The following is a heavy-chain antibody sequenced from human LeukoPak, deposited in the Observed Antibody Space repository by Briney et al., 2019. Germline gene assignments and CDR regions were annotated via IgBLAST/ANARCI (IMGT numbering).Heavy chain of an antibody. D-gene: IGHD2-2*02. CDR2: IYYSGST. Sequence: SETLSLTCTVSGGSISSSSYYWSWIRQPPGKGLEWIGYIYYSGSTNYNPSLKSRVTISVDTSKNQFSLKLSSVTAADTAVYYCANGVVPAAIYYWGQGTLVTVSS. CDR3: ANGVVPAAIYY. CDR1: GGSISSSSYY. J-gene: IGHJ4*02. V-gene: IGHV4-61*05.